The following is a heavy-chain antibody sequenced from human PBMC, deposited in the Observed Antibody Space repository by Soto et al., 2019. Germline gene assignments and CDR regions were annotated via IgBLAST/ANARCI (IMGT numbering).Heavy chain of an antibody. J-gene: IGHJ4*02. CDR1: GGSIGSGNYY. CDR2: IYHSGIT. CDR3: AREDYTGNSRFFDY. D-gene: IGHD3-9*01. Sequence: NPSETLSLTCSVSGGSIGSGNYYWSWIRHPPGKGLEWIGYIYHSGITYYNPSLNSRVTISVDMSKNQFPLRLSSVTAADTAVYYCAREDYTGNSRFFDYWGQGVLVTVSS. V-gene: IGHV4-30-4*01.